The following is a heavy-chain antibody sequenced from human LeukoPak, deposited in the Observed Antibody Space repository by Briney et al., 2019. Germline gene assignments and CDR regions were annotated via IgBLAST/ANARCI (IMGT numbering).Heavy chain of an antibody. D-gene: IGHD4-23*01. Sequence: GGSLRLSCAASGFTFSNAWMNWVRQAPGKGLEWVGRIKSKTGGGTTDYAAPVKGRFTISRDDSKNTLYLQMNSLKAEDTAVYYCTTSYGGFFDYWGQGTLVTVSS. V-gene: IGHV3-15*01. CDR2: IKSKTGGGTT. CDR1: GFTFSNAW. CDR3: TTSYGGFFDY. J-gene: IGHJ4*02.